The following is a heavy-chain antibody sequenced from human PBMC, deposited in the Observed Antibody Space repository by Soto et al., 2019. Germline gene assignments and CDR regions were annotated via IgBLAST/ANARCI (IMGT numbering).Heavy chain of an antibody. CDR1: GFTFSSYA. J-gene: IGHJ6*03. CDR3: AKELDRAYQRPKAPSDYYYYMDV. CDR2: ISGSGGST. D-gene: IGHD2-2*01. V-gene: IGHV3-23*01. Sequence: GGSLRLSCAASGFTFSSYAMSWVRQAPGKGLEWVSAISGSGGSTYYADSVKGRFTISRDNSKNTLYLQMNSLRAEDTAVYYCAKELDRAYQRPKAPSDYYYYMDVWGKGTTVTVSS.